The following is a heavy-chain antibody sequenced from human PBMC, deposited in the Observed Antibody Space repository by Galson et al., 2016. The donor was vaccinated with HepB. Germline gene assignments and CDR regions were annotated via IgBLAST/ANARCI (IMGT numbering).Heavy chain of an antibody. CDR3: ARARRAVAARRKDYYDNGMDV. D-gene: IGHD6-6*01. CDR2: INPSRGVT. V-gene: IGHV1-46*01. J-gene: IGHJ6*02. CDR1: GYSFTAFH. Sequence: SVKVSCKASGYSFTAFHMNWVRRAPGQGLEWMGIINPSRGVTVYTPSLQGRVAFTTDTSTRTIYMHLSGLRSEDTAIYYCARARRAVAARRKDYYDNGMDVWGQGTLVTVSS.